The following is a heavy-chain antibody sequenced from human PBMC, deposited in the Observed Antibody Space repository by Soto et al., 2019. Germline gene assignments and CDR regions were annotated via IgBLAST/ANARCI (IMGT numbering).Heavy chain of an antibody. Sequence: ASETLSLTCTVSGGSISSYYWSWIRQPPGKGLEWIGCIYYSGSTNYNPSLKSRVTISVGTSKNQFSLKLSSVTAADTAVYYCARGTPYYDILPRYYKSWYFDLWGRGTLIT. CDR1: GGSISSYY. CDR2: IYYSGST. D-gene: IGHD3-9*01. CDR3: ARGTPYYDILPRYYKSWYFDL. J-gene: IGHJ2*01. V-gene: IGHV4-59*01.